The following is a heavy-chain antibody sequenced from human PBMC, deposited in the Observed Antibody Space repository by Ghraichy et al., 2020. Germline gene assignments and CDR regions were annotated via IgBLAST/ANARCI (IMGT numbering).Heavy chain of an antibody. Sequence: SQTLSLTCAVYGGSFSGYYWSWIRQPPGKGLEWIGEINHSGSTNYNPSLKSRVTISVDTSKNQFSLKLSSVTAADTAVYYCARGGRRLLQLRLYYYYGMDVWGQGTTVTVSS. CDR2: INHSGST. D-gene: IGHD5-24*01. CDR1: GGSFSGYY. CDR3: ARGGRRLLQLRLYYYYGMDV. V-gene: IGHV4-34*01. J-gene: IGHJ6*02.